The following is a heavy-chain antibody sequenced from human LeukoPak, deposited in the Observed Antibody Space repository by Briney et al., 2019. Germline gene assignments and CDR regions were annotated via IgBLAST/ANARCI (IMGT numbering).Heavy chain of an antibody. D-gene: IGHD7-27*01. Sequence: GGSLRLSCAASGFIFSSYWMTWVRQPPGKGLEWVSIIGGSGGDIHYADSVKGRFTISRDNSKNTLYLQMNSLRVEDTAIYYCAIDPNWGIHYWGQGVLVTVSS. CDR2: IGGSGGDI. J-gene: IGHJ4*02. V-gene: IGHV3-23*01. CDR3: AIDPNWGIHY. CDR1: GFIFSSYW.